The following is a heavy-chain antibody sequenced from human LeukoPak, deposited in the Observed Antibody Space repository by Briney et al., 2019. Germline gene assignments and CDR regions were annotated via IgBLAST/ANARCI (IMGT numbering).Heavy chain of an antibody. CDR2: INSDGSST. D-gene: IGHD3-10*01. CDR3: ARDYGSGSYTYYYMDV. J-gene: IGHJ6*03. CDR1: GFTFTKHW. V-gene: IGHV3-74*01. Sequence: GGSLRLSCVASGFTFTKHWMSWVRQAPGKGLVWVSRINSDGSSTSYADSVKGRFTISRDNAKNTLYLQMNSLRAEDTAVYYCARDYGSGSYTYYYMDVWGKGTTVTISS.